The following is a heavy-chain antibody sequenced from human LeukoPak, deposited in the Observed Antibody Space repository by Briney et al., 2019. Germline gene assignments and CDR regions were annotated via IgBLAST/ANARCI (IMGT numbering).Heavy chain of an antibody. CDR3: ARDPNDFWSGSHFDY. CDR2: IWYDGSNK. J-gene: IGHJ4*02. CDR1: GFTFSSYG. Sequence: GGSLRLSCAASGFTFSSYGMHWVRQAPGKGLEWVAVIWYDGSNKYYADSVKGRFTISRDNSKNTLYLQMNSLRAEDTAVYYCARDPNDFWSGSHFDYWGRGTLVTVSS. V-gene: IGHV3-33*01. D-gene: IGHD3-3*01.